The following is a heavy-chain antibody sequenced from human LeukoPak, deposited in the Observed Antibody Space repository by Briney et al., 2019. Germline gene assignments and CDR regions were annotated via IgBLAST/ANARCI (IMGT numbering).Heavy chain of an antibody. V-gene: IGHV3-30*18. J-gene: IGHJ6*03. CDR1: GFTFSSYG. Sequence: PGRSLRLSCAASGFTFSSYGMHWVRQAPGKGLEWVAVISYDGSNKYYADSVKGRFTISRDNSKNTLYLQMNSLRAEDTAVYYCAKDRAYSGSYYVPNMDVWGKGTTVTVSS. D-gene: IGHD1-26*01. CDR3: AKDRAYSGSYYVPNMDV. CDR2: ISYDGSNK.